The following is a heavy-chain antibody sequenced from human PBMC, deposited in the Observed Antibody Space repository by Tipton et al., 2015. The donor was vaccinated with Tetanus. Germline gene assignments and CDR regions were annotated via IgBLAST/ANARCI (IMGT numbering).Heavy chain of an antibody. CDR2: IDPNSGGT. Sequence: QLVQSGAEMKKPGASVKVSCKASGYTFTGYYIYWVRQVPGQGLEWMGWIDPNSGGTVYAQKFQGRATMTRDTSISTAYMELRSLRFDDTAVYYCARDRGDYIYYGMDVWGPGTTVTAS. D-gene: IGHD3-22*01. CDR1: GYTFTGYY. J-gene: IGHJ6*02. CDR3: ARDRGDYIYYGMDV. V-gene: IGHV1-2*02.